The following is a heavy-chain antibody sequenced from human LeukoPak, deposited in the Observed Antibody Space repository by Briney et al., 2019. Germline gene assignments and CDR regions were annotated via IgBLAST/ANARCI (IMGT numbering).Heavy chain of an antibody. J-gene: IGHJ4*02. CDR1: GFTLSSHG. D-gene: IGHD1-26*01. CDR3: AKDGGLYSGSSDY. V-gene: IGHV3-30*18. CDR2: ISYDGTNK. Sequence: GGSLRLSCAASGFTLSSHGMHWVRQAPGKGLEWVAVISYDGTNKHYGDSVKGRFTISRDNSKNTLYLQMNSLRVEDTAVYYCAKDGGLYSGSSDYWGQGTLVTVSS.